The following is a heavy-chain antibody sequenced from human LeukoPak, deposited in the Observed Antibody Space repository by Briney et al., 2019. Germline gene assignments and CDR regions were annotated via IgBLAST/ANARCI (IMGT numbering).Heavy chain of an antibody. CDR3: ARDLYYYDSSGYFLDY. CDR2: IYTSGST. Sequence: SETLSLTCAVYGGSFSGYYWSWIRQPAGKGLEWIGRIYTSGSTNYNPSLKSRVTMSVDTSKNQFSLKLSSVTAADTAVYYCARDLYYYDSSGYFLDYWGQGTLVTVSS. J-gene: IGHJ4*02. V-gene: IGHV4-4*07. D-gene: IGHD3-22*01. CDR1: GGSFSGYY.